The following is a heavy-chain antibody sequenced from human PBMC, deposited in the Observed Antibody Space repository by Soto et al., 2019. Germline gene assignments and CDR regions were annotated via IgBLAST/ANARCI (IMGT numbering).Heavy chain of an antibody. J-gene: IGHJ4*02. Sequence: QVQLVESGGGLVKPGGSLRLSCAASGFTFSDYSMSWIRQAPGKGLEWVSYISSSSSYTNYADSVKGRFTISRDNAKNSLYLQMNSLRAEDTAVYYCAREPPDYDILTGYPYYFDYWGQGTLVTVSS. CDR3: AREPPDYDILTGYPYYFDY. D-gene: IGHD3-9*01. CDR2: ISSSSSYT. CDR1: GFTFSDYS. V-gene: IGHV3-11*05.